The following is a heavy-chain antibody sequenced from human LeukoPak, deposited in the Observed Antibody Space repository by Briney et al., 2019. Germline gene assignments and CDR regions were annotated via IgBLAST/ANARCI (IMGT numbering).Heavy chain of an antibody. D-gene: IGHD3-10*01. CDR1: GFTVSSYE. CDR3: ARAMVRGVIIHYYYYGMDV. J-gene: IGHJ6*04. V-gene: IGHV3-48*03. Sequence: GGSLRLSCAASGFTVSSYEMNWVRQAPGKGLEWVSYISSSGSTIYYADSVKGRFTISRDNAKNSLYLQMNSLRAEDTAVYYCARAMVRGVIIHYYYYGMDVWGNGTTVTVSS. CDR2: ISSSGSTI.